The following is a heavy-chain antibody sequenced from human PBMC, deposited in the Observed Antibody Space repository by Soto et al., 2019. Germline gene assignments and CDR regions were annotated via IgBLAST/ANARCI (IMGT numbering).Heavy chain of an antibody. D-gene: IGHD6-19*01. CDR3: AREGSSGWYYYDY. CDR2: INYTGTT. V-gene: IGHV4-34*02. J-gene: IGHJ4*01. Sequence: QVQLQQWGAGLLKPSETLSLTCAVNGGSFSGYSWTWIRQAPGKGLDWIGEINYTGTTNYSPSLKSPVTLSVDTSKTQFSQELRSVSAADTAVYYCAREGSSGWYYYDYWGHGTLVTVSS. CDR1: GGSFSGYS.